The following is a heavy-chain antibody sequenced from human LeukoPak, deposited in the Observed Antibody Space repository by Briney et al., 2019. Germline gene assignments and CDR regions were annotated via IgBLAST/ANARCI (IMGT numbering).Heavy chain of an antibody. D-gene: IGHD2-15*01. J-gene: IGHJ4*02. V-gene: IGHV4-34*01. CDR1: GGSFSGYY. CDR3: ARGPCSGGSCYSRGIRRNFDY. Sequence: SETLSLTCAVYGGSFSGYYWSWIRQPSGKGLEWIGEINHSGSTNYNPSLKSRVTISVDTSKNQFSLKLSSVTAADTAVYYCARGPCSGGSCYSRGIRRNFDYWGQGTLVTVSS. CDR2: INHSGST.